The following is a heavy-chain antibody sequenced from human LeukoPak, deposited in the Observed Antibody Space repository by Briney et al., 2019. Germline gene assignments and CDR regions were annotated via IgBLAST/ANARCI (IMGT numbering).Heavy chain of an antibody. Sequence: GGSLRLSCAASGFTFSNYAMTWVRQAPRKGLEWVSVISGSGGATYYADSVKGRCTISRDNSKNTLYLQMNSLRAEDTAVYYCAKDPRYGEVYWGRGTVVTVSS. CDR1: GFTFSNYA. D-gene: IGHD4/OR15-4a*01. V-gene: IGHV3-23*01. CDR2: ISGSGGAT. J-gene: IGHJ4*02. CDR3: AKDPRYGEVY.